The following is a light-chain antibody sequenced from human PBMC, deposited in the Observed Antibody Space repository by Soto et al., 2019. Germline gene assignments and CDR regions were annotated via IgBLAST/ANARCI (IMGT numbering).Light chain of an antibody. J-gene: IGKJ5*01. CDR2: DAS. CDR3: QQRNNWPPIT. Sequence: EIVLTQSPATLSLSPGERAALSCRASQSVSGYLVWYQQKPGQAPRLLIYDASNRATGIPARFSGSGSGTDFTLTISSLEPEDFAVYYCQQRNNWPPITFGQGTRLEIK. V-gene: IGKV3-11*01. CDR1: QSVSGY.